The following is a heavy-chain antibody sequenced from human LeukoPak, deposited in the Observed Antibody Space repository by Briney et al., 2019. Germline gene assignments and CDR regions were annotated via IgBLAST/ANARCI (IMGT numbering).Heavy chain of an antibody. V-gene: IGHV3-30*02. D-gene: IGHD3-22*01. Sequence: GGSLRLSCATSAFTFRSYGMHWVRQAPDKGLEWVAFIRYDGSNKYYADSVKGRFTISRDNSKNTLYLQMNSLRAEDTAVYYCAKDPGSDYYDSSGLDYWGQGTLVTVSS. CDR3: AKDPGSDYYDSSGLDY. CDR2: IRYDGSNK. CDR1: AFTFRSYG. J-gene: IGHJ4*02.